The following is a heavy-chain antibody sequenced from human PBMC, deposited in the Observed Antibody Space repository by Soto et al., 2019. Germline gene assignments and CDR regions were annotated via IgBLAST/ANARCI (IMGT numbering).Heavy chain of an antibody. J-gene: IGHJ4*02. D-gene: IGHD3-16*02. V-gene: IGHV3-21*01. CDR1: GFTFSSYT. CDR2: ISSSTSFI. CDR3: ARDQRYTPDY. Sequence: EVPLVESGGGLVKPGGSLRLSCAASGFTFSSYTMNWVRQAPGKGLEWVSSISSSTSFIYYADSVKGRFTISRDNAKNSLYLQMNSLRAEDTAVYYCARDQRYTPDYWGQGTLVTVSS.